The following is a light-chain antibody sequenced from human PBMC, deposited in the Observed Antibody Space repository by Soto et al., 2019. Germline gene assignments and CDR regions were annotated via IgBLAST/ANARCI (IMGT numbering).Light chain of an antibody. CDR1: QSISSY. CDR3: QQSLSAPFT. V-gene: IGKV1-39*01. Sequence: DIQMTQSPSSLSASVGDRVTITCRASQSISSYLNWYQHTPGKAPKVLIYAASTLQGGVPSRFSGSGSGTDFTLTINSLQPEDFATYFCQQSLSAPFTFGPGTKVDL. J-gene: IGKJ3*01. CDR2: AAS.